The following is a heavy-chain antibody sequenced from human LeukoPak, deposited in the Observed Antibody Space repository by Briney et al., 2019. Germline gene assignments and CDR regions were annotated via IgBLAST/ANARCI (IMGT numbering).Heavy chain of an antibody. CDR2: IYSGGST. Sequence: PGGSLRLSCAASGFTVSSNYMSWVRQAPGKGLEWVSVIYSGGSTYYADSVKGRFTISRDNAKNSLYLQMNSLRDEDTAVYYCARLTMIGYSSSWPDDYWGQGTLVTVSS. CDR3: ARLTMIGYSSSWPDDY. D-gene: IGHD6-13*01. CDR1: GFTVSSNY. J-gene: IGHJ4*02. V-gene: IGHV3-53*01.